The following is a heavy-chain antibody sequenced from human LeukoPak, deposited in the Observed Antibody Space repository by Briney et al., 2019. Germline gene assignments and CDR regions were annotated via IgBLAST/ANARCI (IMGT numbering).Heavy chain of an antibody. CDR3: AREGTEDYFDY. V-gene: IGHV1-46*01. CDR1: GYTFTSYY. J-gene: IGHJ4*02. Sequence: ASVKVSCKASGYTFTSYYMHWVRQAPGQGLEWMGIINPSGGSTSYAQKFQGRVTMTRDTSTSTVYMELSSLRSEDTAVYHCAREGTEDYFDYWGQGTLVTVSS. D-gene: IGHD1-1*01. CDR2: INPSGGST.